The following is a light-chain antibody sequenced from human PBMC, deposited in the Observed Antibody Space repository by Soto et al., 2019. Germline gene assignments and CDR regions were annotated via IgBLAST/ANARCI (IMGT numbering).Light chain of an antibody. Sequence: RVMTQSPDTLSVSPGERATLSCRASETVRSNLAWYQQKPGQAPRLLIYGASTRATGIPARFTGSGSGTEFTLTISSLQSEDFAIYWCQQYNSWPPTFGQGTKVDIK. CDR3: QQYNSWPPT. V-gene: IGKV3-15*01. CDR2: GAS. J-gene: IGKJ1*01. CDR1: ETVRSN.